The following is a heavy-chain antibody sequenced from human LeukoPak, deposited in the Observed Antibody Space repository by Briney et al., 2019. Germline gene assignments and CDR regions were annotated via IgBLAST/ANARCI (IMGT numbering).Heavy chain of an antibody. V-gene: IGHV4-38-2*01. CDR3: ARAPRDSSSSNYMRRFDY. CDR2: IYHSGST. D-gene: IGHD3-22*01. Sequence: SETLSLTRAVSGYSLSSDNYWAWIRQPPGQGLEWTGGIYHSGSTYYNPSLKSRVTMSVDTPKNQFSLRLSSVTAADTAVYYCARAPRDSSSSNYMRRFDYWGQGTLVTVSS. J-gene: IGHJ4*02. CDR1: GYSLSSDNY.